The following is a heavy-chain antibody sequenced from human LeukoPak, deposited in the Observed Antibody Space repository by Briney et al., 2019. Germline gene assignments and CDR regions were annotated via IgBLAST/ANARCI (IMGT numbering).Heavy chain of an antibody. CDR3: ARDKGFKWYSSSGGGELDY. V-gene: IGHV3-48*01. CDR2: ISTSSTI. Sequence: PAGGSLRLSCAASGFIFSSDSMNWVRQAPGKGLEWVSYISTSSTIHYADSVKGRFTISRDNAKNSLYLQMNSLRAEDTAVYYCARDKGFKWYSSSGGGELDYWGQGTLVTVSS. CDR1: GFIFSSDS. D-gene: IGHD6-6*01. J-gene: IGHJ4*02.